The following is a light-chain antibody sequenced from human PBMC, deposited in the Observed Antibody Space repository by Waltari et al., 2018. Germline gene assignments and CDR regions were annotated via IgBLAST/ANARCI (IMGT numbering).Light chain of an antibody. J-gene: IGKJ1*01. Sequence: EIVLTQSPGTLSLSLGERATLSCRASQSVSRALAWYQQKPGQAPRLLIYGASTRATGIPDRFSGSGSGTDFSLTGSRVEPDEFAVYYCQHYVRLPATFCQGTTVEI. CDR2: GAS. CDR3: QHYVRLPAT. V-gene: IGKV3-20*01. CDR1: QSVSRA.